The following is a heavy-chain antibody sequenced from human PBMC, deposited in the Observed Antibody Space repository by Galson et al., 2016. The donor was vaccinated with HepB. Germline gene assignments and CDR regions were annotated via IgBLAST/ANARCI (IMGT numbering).Heavy chain of an antibody. Sequence: SLRLSCAASGFTFSRQWMYWVRQAPGKGLAWVSQIKSDGSNINYADSVKGRFTISRDNAGNTLYLQMNSLRAEDTAVYYWSTLRDFWSGWGQGTLVTVSP. CDR3: STLRDFWSG. J-gene: IGHJ4*02. D-gene: IGHD3-3*01. V-gene: IGHV3-74*01. CDR1: GFTFSRQW. CDR2: IKSDGSNI.